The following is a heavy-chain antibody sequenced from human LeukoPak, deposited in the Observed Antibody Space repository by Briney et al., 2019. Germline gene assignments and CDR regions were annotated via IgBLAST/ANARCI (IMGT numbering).Heavy chain of an antibody. CDR3: AKDRGYYAPFDY. CDR2: ISYDGSNK. J-gene: IGHJ4*02. CDR1: GFTFSSYG. D-gene: IGHD3-10*01. Sequence: GRSLRLSCAASGFTFSSYGMHWVRQALGKGLEWVAVISYDGSNKYYADSVKGRFTISRDNSKNTLYLQMNSLRAEDTAVYYCAKDRGYYAPFDYWGQGTLVTVSS. V-gene: IGHV3-30*18.